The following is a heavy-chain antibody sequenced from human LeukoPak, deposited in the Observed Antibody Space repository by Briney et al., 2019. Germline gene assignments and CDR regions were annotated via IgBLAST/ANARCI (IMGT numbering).Heavy chain of an antibody. J-gene: IGHJ4*02. CDR3: ARGSRGDHFDY. Sequence: SVKVSCKASGGTFSSYTISWVRQVPGQGLEWMGRIIPILGIANYAQKFQGRVTITADKSTSTAYMELSSLRSEDTAVYYCARGSRGDHFDYWGQGTLVTVSS. CDR2: IIPILGIA. CDR1: GGTFSSYT. V-gene: IGHV1-69*02. D-gene: IGHD2-21*02.